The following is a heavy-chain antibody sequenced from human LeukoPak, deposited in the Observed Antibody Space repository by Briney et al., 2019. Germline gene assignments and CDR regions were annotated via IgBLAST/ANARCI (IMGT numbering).Heavy chain of an antibody. D-gene: IGHD3-10*01. CDR3: AKDRAGSSYGMFDS. Sequence: GGSLRLSCVASGFTFSNYAMSWVRQAPGKGLEWVSGIVNSGGSTYYADSVRGRLTISRDNSKKTVYLQMSSLRGDDTAIYYCAKDRAGSSYGMFDSWGQGTLVTVSS. CDR1: GFTFSNYA. J-gene: IGHJ4*02. V-gene: IGHV3-23*01. CDR2: IVNSGGST.